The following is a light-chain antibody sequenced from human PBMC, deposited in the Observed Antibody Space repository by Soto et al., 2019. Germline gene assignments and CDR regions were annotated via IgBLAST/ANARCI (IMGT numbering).Light chain of an antibody. CDR1: QSISSY. Sequence: IQMTQSPSSLSASVGDRVTITCRASQSISSYLNWYQQKPGKAPKLLIYAASSLQSGVPSRFGGSGSGTDFTLTISSLQPEDFATYDCQQSYSTPPTFGGGTKVEIK. CDR3: QQSYSTPPT. CDR2: AAS. J-gene: IGKJ4*01. V-gene: IGKV1-39*01.